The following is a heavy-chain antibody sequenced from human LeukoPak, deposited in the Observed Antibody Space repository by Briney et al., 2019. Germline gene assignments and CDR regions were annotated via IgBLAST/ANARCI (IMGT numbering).Heavy chain of an antibody. CDR2: ISGTGGST. CDR1: GFTFSGNA. Sequence: PGGSLRLSCAASGFTFSGNAMSWVRQAPGKGLEWVSGISGTGGSTYYADSVKGRFTISRDNSKNTLYLQMNSLRAEDTAVYYCAKGGLGAGKRVPFDYWGQGTLVTVSS. J-gene: IGHJ4*02. V-gene: IGHV3-23*01. D-gene: IGHD4/OR15-4a*01. CDR3: AKGGLGAGKRVPFDY.